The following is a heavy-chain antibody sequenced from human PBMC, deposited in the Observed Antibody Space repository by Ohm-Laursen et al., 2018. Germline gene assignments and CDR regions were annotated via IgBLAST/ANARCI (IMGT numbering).Heavy chain of an antibody. CDR2: IYSGGST. CDR3: ARTSDGEHFDY. CDR1: GITVSSNY. J-gene: IGHJ4*02. V-gene: IGHV3-53*01. Sequence: SLRLSCTASGITVSSNYMSWVRQAPGKGLEWVSVIYSGGSTYYADSVKGRFTISRDNSKNTLYLQMNSLRAEDTAVYYCARTSDGEHFDYWGQGTLVTVSS. D-gene: IGHD7-27*01.